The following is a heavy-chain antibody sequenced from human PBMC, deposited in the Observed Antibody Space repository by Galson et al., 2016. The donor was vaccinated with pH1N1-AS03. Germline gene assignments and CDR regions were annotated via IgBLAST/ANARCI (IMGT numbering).Heavy chain of an antibody. CDR3: VRERGESSGWKTRWFDP. D-gene: IGHD6-19*01. V-gene: IGHV6-1*01. CDR2: TYYRSKWYN. Sequence: CAISGDSVSSNGAAWNWIRQSPSRGLEWLGRTYYRSKWYNDYAVSVMGRITIYADTSRNQFSLQLNSVIPEDTAVYYCVRERGESSGWKTRWFDPWGQGTLVTVSS. J-gene: IGHJ5*02. CDR1: GDSVSSNGAA.